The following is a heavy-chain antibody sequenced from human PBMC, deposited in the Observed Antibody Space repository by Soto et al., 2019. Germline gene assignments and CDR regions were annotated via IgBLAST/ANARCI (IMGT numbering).Heavy chain of an antibody. CDR3: ARDPYYYLLLGWFDP. Sequence: QVQLVESGGGVVQPGRSLRLSCAASGFTFSSYAMHWVRQAPGKGLEWVAVISYDGSNKYYADSVKGRFTISRDNSKNTLYLQMNSLRAEDTAVYYCARDPYYYLLLGWFDPWGQGTLVTVSS. D-gene: IGHD3-10*01. CDR1: GFTFSSYA. CDR2: ISYDGSNK. V-gene: IGHV3-30-3*01. J-gene: IGHJ5*02.